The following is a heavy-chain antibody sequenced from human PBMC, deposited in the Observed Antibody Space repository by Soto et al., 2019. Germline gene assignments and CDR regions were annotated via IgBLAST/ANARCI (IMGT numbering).Heavy chain of an antibody. Sequence: GGSLRLSCAASGFTFSSYGMHWVRQAPGKGLEWVAVISYDGSNKYYADSVKGRFTISRDNSKNTLYLQMNSLRAEDTAVYYCAKDKYSYGYVDYWGQGTLVTVSS. J-gene: IGHJ4*02. CDR1: GFTFSSYG. D-gene: IGHD5-18*01. CDR2: ISYDGSNK. CDR3: AKDKYSYGYVDY. V-gene: IGHV3-30*18.